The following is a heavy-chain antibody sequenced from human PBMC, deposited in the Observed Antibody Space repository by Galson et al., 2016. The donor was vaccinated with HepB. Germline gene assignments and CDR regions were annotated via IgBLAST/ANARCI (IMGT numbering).Heavy chain of an antibody. CDR1: GFSLSTSGVG. J-gene: IGHJ6*02. CDR2: IYWNDDK. V-gene: IGHV2-5*01. Sequence: PALVKPTQTLTLTCTFSGFSLSTSGVGVGWIRQPPGKALEWLALIYWNDDKRYSPSLRGRLTFTKDTPKNQVVLTMTNMDPVDTATYYCAHTVCFWSGYYVHYYGMDVWGQGTTVTVSS. D-gene: IGHD3-3*01. CDR3: AHTVCFWSGYYVHYYGMDV.